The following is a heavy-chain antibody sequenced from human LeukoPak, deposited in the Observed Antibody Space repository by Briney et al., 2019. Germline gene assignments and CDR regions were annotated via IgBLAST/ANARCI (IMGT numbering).Heavy chain of an antibody. V-gene: IGHV3-11*01. CDR1: GFTFSDYY. Sequence: GGSLRLSCAASGFTFSDYYMSWIRQAPGKGLEWVSYISSSGSTIYYADSVKGRFTISRDNAKNSLYLQMNSLRAEDTAVYYCARDRVGYCSSTSCYNYYYGMDVWGQRTTVTVSS. D-gene: IGHD2-2*01. CDR2: ISSSGSTI. J-gene: IGHJ6*02. CDR3: ARDRVGYCSSTSCYNYYYGMDV.